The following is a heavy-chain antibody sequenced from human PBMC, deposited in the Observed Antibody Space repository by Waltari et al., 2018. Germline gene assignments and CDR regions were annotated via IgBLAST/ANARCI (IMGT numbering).Heavy chain of an antibody. D-gene: IGHD3-3*01. Sequence: QVQLPQWGAGLLKPSETLSLPCDVSGGSLSGHHWTWIRQPPGKGLEWIGEINDSGRTTYNPSLESRVTVSIDTANNQFSLRVRSVTAADTAVYYCARVFGYYYYYMDVWGKGTTVTISS. CDR3: ARVFGYYYYYMDV. V-gene: IGHV4-34*02. CDR1: GGSLSGHH. J-gene: IGHJ6*03. CDR2: INDSGRT.